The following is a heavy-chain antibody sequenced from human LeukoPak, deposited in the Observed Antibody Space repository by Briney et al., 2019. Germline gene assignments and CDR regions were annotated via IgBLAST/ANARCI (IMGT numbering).Heavy chain of an antibody. CDR2: IQSDGNSR. J-gene: IGHJ4*02. D-gene: IGHD3-16*01. CDR1: GFTLSRYA. CDR3: AKNWATYYFDY. V-gene: IGHV3-30*02. Sequence: GGSLGLSCAASGFTLSRYAMHWVRQAPGKGLEWVAFIQSDGNSRYYADSVKGRFTISRDNSKNTLFLQMSSLRAEDTAVYYCAKNWATYYFDYWGQGTLVTVSS.